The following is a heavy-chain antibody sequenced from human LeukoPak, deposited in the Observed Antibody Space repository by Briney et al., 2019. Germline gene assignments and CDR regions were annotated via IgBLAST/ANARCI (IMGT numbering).Heavy chain of an antibody. CDR3: AIHPKKLSYFDY. CDR1: GGSFSSSSNY. D-gene: IGHD2/OR15-2a*01. Sequence: PSETLSLSCTVSGGSFSSSSNYWAWIRPPPGQGPEWIGSIFYGGTTYYNSSLKSRVTISVATTKNLFPLKLSSVTAADTSVYYCAIHPKKLSYFDYWGQGTLVTVSS. V-gene: IGHV4-39*01. CDR2: IFYGGTT. J-gene: IGHJ4*02.